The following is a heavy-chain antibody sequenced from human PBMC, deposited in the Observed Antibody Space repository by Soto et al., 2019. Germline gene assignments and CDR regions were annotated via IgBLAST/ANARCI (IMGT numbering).Heavy chain of an antibody. J-gene: IGHJ5*02. CDR2: ISPSGVST. Sequence: QVQLVQSGAEVKKPGASVKVSCKASGYTFTDYYMHWVRQAPGQGLEWMGIISPSGVSTYAQKFQGRVTVTRDTSTSTVYMELSSLRSEDPAVYSCARDGSSDWLTWFDPWGQGTLVTVSS. V-gene: IGHV1-46*01. D-gene: IGHD6-19*01. CDR3: ARDGSSDWLTWFDP. CDR1: GYTFTDYY.